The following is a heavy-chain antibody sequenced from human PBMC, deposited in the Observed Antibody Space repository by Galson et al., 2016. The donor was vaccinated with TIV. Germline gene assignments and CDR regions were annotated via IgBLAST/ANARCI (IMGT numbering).Heavy chain of an antibody. D-gene: IGHD3-22*01. CDR3: AKVPSSGFSYYYGLDV. V-gene: IGHV3-23*01. Sequence: LRLSCAASGFTFSIFAMTWVRQAPGMGLEWVSAISGGGGSTYYADSVKGRFTISRDNSKNTLFLQMNSLRAEDTAVYYCAKVPSSGFSYYYGLDVWGQGTTVTVSS. CDR1: GFTFSIFA. CDR2: ISGGGGST. J-gene: IGHJ6*02.